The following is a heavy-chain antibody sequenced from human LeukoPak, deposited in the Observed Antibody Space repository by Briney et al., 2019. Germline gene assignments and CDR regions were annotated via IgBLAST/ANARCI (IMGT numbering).Heavy chain of an antibody. J-gene: IGHJ4*02. CDR2: ISGSGGST. CDR1: GFTFSGYA. Sequence: GGSLRLSCAASGFTFSGYAMSWVRQAPGKGLEWVSAISGSGGSTYYADSVKGRFTISRDNSKNTLYLQMNSLRAEDTAVYYCAKSSGYSSGWSSPFDYWGQGTLVTVSS. V-gene: IGHV3-23*01. D-gene: IGHD6-19*01. CDR3: AKSSGYSSGWSSPFDY.